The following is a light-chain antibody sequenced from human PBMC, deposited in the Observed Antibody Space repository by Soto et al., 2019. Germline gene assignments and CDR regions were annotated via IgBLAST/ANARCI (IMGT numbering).Light chain of an antibody. CDR3: GTWDTSLSAGI. J-gene: IGLJ2*01. V-gene: IGLV1-51*01. CDR2: DNN. CDR1: SSNIGNSY. Sequence: QSVLTQPPSVSAAPGQKVTIPCSGSSSNIGNSYVSWYQQLPGTAPKLLIYDNNKRPSGIPDRFSGSKSGTSATLGITGLQTGDEADYYCGTWDTSLSAGIFAGGTQLTVL.